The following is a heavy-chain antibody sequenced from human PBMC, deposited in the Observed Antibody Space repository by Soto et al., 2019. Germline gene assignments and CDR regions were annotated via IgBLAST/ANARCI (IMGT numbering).Heavy chain of an antibody. D-gene: IGHD1-7*01. CDR1: GGSISSYY. J-gene: IGHJ3*02. CDR3: ARVPQLDLELGYAFDI. Sequence: SETLSLTCTVSGGSISSYYWSWIRQPPGKGLEWIGYIYYSGSTNYNPSLKSRVTISVDTSKNQFSLSLSSVTAADTAVYYCARVPQLDLELGYAFDIWGQGTMVTVSS. V-gene: IGHV4-59*01. CDR2: IYYSGST.